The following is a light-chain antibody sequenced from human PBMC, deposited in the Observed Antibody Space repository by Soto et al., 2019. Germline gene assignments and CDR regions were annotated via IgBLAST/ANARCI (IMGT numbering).Light chain of an antibody. J-gene: IGLJ2*01. CDR2: GNS. CDR3: QSYDSSLSGSV. V-gene: IGLV1-40*01. Sequence: QSVLTHPPSVSGAPGQRVTISCTGSSSNIGAGYDVHWYQQLPGTAPKLLIYGNSNRPSGVPDRFSGSKSGTSASLAITGLQAEDEADYYCQSYDSSLSGSVSGGGTKLTVL. CDR1: SSNIGAGYD.